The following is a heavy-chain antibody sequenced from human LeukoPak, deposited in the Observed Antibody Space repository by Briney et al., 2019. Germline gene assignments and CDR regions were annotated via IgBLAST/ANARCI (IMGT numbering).Heavy chain of an antibody. V-gene: IGHV4-59*08. Sequence: SETLSLTCTVSGGSISSYYWSWIRQPPGKGLEWIAYISDIGSINYNPSLKSRVTISLDTSKNQLSLKLRSVTAADTAAHYCAGHHPRNTVDFWGQGTLVTVSS. D-gene: IGHD2-8*02. CDR3: AGHHPRNTVDF. CDR1: GGSISSYY. J-gene: IGHJ4*02. CDR2: ISDIGSI.